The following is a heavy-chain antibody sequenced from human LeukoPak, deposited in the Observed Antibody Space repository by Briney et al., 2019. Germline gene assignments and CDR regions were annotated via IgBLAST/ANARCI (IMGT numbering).Heavy chain of an antibody. CDR2: ISYDGSNK. J-gene: IGHJ4*02. V-gene: IGHV3-30-3*01. D-gene: IGHD6-19*01. CDR1: GFTFSSYA. Sequence: GGSLRLSCAASGFTFSSYAMHWVRQAPGKGLEWVAVISYDGSNKYYADSVKGRFTISRDNSKNTLYLQMNSLRAEDTAVYYCARASIAVAGTGGYYFDYWGQGTLVTVSS. CDR3: ARASIAVAGTGGYYFDY.